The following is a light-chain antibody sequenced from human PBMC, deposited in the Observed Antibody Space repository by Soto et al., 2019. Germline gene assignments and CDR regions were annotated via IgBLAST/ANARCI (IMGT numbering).Light chain of an antibody. Sequence: QSALTQPPSASGSPGQSVTISCTGTKHDIGVYDFVSWYQHHPGKAPRLIIYEVVQRPSGVPDRFSGSKSGNTASLTVSGLQAADEADYFCKSYAGRNTYVFGSGTKVTVL. V-gene: IGLV2-8*01. CDR2: EVV. J-gene: IGLJ1*01. CDR3: KSYAGRNTYV. CDR1: KHDIGVYDF.